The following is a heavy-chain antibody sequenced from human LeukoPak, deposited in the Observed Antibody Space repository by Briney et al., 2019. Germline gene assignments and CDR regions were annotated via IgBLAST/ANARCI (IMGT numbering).Heavy chain of an antibody. CDR1: GYTFTGYY. CDR3: ARGLRGYSYGNNWFDP. J-gene: IGHJ5*02. D-gene: IGHD5-18*01. CDR2: INPNSGGT. Sequence: ASAKVSCKASGYTFTGYYMHWVRQAPGQGLEWMGWINPNSGGTNYAQKFQGWVTMTRDTSISTAYMELSRLRSDDTAVYYCARGLRGYSYGNNWFDPWGQGTLVTVSS. V-gene: IGHV1-2*04.